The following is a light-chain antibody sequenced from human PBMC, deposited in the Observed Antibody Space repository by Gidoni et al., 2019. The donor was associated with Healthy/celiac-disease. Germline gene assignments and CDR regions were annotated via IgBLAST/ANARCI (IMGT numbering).Light chain of an antibody. CDR3: QQYDNLPPFT. J-gene: IGKJ3*01. CDR1: QDISNN. CDR2: DAS. V-gene: IGKV1-33*01. Sequence: EIQMTQSPSSLSGSVGDRVTITCQASQDISNNLNWYQQNPGKAPKLLLYDASNLETVVPSRFSGSGSGTDFTFTISSLQPEDIATYYCQQYDNLPPFTFGPGTKVDIK.